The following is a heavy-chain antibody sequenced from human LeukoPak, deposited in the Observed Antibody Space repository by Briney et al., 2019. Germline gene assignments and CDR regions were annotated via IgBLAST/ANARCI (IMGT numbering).Heavy chain of an antibody. Sequence: SETLSLTCTVSGGSISSYYWSWIRQPPGKGLEWIGYIYYSGSTNYNPSLKSRATISVDTSKNQFSLKLSSVTAADTAVYYCASLMTYYYDSSGYYFDYWGQGTLVTVSS. CDR1: GGSISSYY. D-gene: IGHD3-22*01. V-gene: IGHV4-59*08. CDR3: ASLMTYYYDSSGYYFDY. J-gene: IGHJ4*02. CDR2: IYYSGST.